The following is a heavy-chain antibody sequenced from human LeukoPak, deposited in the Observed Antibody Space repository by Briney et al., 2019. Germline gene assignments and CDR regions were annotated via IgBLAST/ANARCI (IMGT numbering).Heavy chain of an antibody. V-gene: IGHV4-59*12. CDR1: GGSISNYY. CDR3: ARGSTSPDGGEYFQH. D-gene: IGHD4-23*01. Sequence: SETLSLTCTVSGGSISNYYWSWIRQPPGKGLEWIGEIYHSGSTNYNPSLKSRVTISVDKSKNQFSLKLSSVTAADTAVYYCARGSTSPDGGEYFQHWGQGTLVTVSS. J-gene: IGHJ1*01. CDR2: IYHSGST.